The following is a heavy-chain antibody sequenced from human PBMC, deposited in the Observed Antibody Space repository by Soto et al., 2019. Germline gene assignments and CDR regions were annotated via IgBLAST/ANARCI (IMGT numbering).Heavy chain of an antibody. CDR3: ARDTLRVTGTD. J-gene: IGHJ4*02. V-gene: IGHV3-9*01. CDR1: GFTFGDSV. Sequence: EVQLVESGGGLVQPGRSLRLSCAASGFTFGDSVMHWVRQVPGKGLEWVSGIHWNSDNIGYADSVKGRFTISRDNAKNSLYLQMNSLRVEDTAFYYCARDTLRVTGTDCGPGTLVTVSS. D-gene: IGHD6-19*01. CDR2: IHWNSDNI.